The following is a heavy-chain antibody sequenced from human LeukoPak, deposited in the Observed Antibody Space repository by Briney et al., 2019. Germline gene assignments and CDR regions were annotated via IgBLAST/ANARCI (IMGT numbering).Heavy chain of an antibody. V-gene: IGHV4-34*01. J-gene: IGHJ4*02. CDR1: GGSFSGYY. D-gene: IGHD6-13*01. Sequence: PSETLSLTCAVYGGSFSGYYWSWIRQPPGKGLEWIGEINHSGSTNYNPSLKSRVTISVDTSKNQFSLKLSSVTAADTAVYYCAREGAAAGTLSYFDYWGQGTLVTVSS. CDR2: INHSGST. CDR3: AREGAAAGTLSYFDY.